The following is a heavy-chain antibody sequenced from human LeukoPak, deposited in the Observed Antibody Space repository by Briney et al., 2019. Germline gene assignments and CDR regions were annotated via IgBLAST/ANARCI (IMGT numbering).Heavy chain of an antibody. CDR1: GGSISSYY. CDR3: ARGGGGIVVVPAAITFDI. J-gene: IGHJ3*02. V-gene: IGHV4-59*12. D-gene: IGHD2-2*01. CDR2: IYYSGST. Sequence: PSETLSLTCTVSGGSISSYYWSWIRQPPGKGLEWIGYIYYSGSTNYNPSLKSRVTISVDTSKNQFSLKVNSVTAADTAVYYCARGGGGIVVVPAAITFDIWGQGTMVTVSS.